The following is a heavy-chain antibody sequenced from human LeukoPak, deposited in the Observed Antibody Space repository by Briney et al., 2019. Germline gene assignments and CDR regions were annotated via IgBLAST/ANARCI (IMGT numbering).Heavy chain of an antibody. D-gene: IGHD3-16*02. Sequence: VGTLRLSCAVSGFTFSNFAIAWVRQVPDTGREWCSFIGGGGAVAHYADSVRGRFTISRDNSKNTPYLEMNSLRADDTAVYYCAKASYSYGNDAFDIWGQGTKVTVSS. V-gene: IGHV3-23*01. CDR3: AKASYSYGNDAFDI. CDR2: IGGGGAVA. J-gene: IGHJ3*02. CDR1: GFTFSNFA.